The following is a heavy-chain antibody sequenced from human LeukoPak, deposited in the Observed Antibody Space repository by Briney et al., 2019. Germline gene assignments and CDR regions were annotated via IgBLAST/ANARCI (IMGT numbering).Heavy chain of an antibody. V-gene: IGHV4-61*01. Sequence: PSETLSLTCTVSGGSVSSGSYYWSWIRQPPGKGPEWIGYIYYSGSTNYNPSLKSRVTISVDTSKNQFSLKLSSVTAADTAVYYCATSSIAAGGYWGQGTLVTVSS. J-gene: IGHJ4*02. CDR1: GGSVSSGSYY. CDR2: IYYSGST. D-gene: IGHD6-13*01. CDR3: ATSSIAAGGY.